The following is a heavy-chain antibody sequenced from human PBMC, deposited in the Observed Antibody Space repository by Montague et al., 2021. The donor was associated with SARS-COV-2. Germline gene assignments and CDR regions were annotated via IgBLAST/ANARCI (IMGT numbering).Heavy chain of an antibody. V-gene: IGHV4-39*01. CDR2: IHYRGST. J-gene: IGHJ4*02. CDR1: GGSISSSSYY. CDR3: ATQEDPSGWIPGPFDF. Sequence: SETLSLTCTVSGGSISSSSYYWAWIRQPPGKGLEWIGSIHYRGSTYYNPSLKSRVFISVDTSKNQLSLTLTSVTAADMAVYYCATQEDPSGWIPGPFDFWGQGTLLSVSS. D-gene: IGHD6-19*01.